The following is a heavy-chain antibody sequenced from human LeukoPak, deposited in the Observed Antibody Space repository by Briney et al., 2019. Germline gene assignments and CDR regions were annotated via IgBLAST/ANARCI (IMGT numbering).Heavy chain of an antibody. Sequence: GGSLRLSCAASGFTFSSYGMHWVRQAPGKGLEWVAVISYDGSNKYYADSVKGRFTISRDNSKNTLYLQMNSLRAEDTAVYYCAKASYYYDSSGGGFLDIWGQGTMVTVSS. CDR1: GFTFSSYG. D-gene: IGHD3-22*01. CDR2: ISYDGSNK. J-gene: IGHJ3*02. CDR3: AKASYYYDSSGGGFLDI. V-gene: IGHV3-30*18.